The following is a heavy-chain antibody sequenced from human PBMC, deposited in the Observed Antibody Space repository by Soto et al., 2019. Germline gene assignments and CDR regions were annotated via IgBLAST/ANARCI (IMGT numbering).Heavy chain of an antibody. CDR1: GGSVISGGYF. Sequence: SETLSLTCTFSGGSVISGGYFWSWVRQPPGKELEWIGYTSYSGSANQNPSLKGRVTMSVDTSNNRFSLRLTSVTASDTAVYYCARSGSAYSHYYFDFWGQGALVTVSS. CDR2: TSYSGSA. D-gene: IGHD3-22*01. CDR3: ARSGSAYSHYYFDF. J-gene: IGHJ4*02. V-gene: IGHV4-61*08.